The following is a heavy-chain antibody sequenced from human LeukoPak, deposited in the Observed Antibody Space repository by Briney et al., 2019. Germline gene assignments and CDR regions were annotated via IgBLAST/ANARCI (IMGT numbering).Heavy chain of an antibody. V-gene: IGHV4-59*12. J-gene: IGHJ6*03. Sequence: PSETLSLTCTVSGGSISSYYWSWIRQPPGKGLEWIGYIYYSGSTNYNPSLKSRVTISVDTSKNQFSLKLSSVTAADTAVYYCARGIYSYYYYYMDVWGKGTTVTVSS. CDR2: IYYSGST. CDR1: GGSISSYY. D-gene: IGHD2-15*01. CDR3: ARGIYSYYYYYMDV.